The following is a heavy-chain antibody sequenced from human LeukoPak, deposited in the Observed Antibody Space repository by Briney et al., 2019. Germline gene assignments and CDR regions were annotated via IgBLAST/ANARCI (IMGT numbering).Heavy chain of an antibody. CDR3: ARYPRGAAAGNFDY. J-gene: IGHJ4*02. Sequence: SETLSLTCTVSGGSISNSIYYWGCIRQSPGKGLEWTGSIYYSGTTYYNPPLKSRATISVDTSKNQFSLKLNSVTAADTAVYYCARYPRGAAAGNFDYWGQGTLVTVSS. CDR2: IYYSGTT. CDR1: GGSISNSIYY. D-gene: IGHD6-13*01. V-gene: IGHV4-39*01.